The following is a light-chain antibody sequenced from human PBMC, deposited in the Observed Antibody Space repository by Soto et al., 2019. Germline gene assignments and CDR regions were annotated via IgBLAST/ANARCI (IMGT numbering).Light chain of an antibody. Sequence: QSVLTQPPSVSAAPGQKVTIARSGSSSNIGNNYVSWYQQLPGTAPKLLIYDNNMRPSGIPDRFSGAKSGTSATLGITGLQTGDEADYYCGTWDGSLNAVVFGGGTKLTVL. CDR3: GTWDGSLNAVV. J-gene: IGLJ3*02. CDR1: SSNIGNNY. V-gene: IGLV1-51*01. CDR2: DNN.